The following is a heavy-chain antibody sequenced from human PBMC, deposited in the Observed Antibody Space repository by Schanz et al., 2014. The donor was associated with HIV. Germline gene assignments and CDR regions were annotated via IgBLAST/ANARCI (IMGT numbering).Heavy chain of an antibody. CDR3: VRDCVSGCPADY. V-gene: IGHV3-30-3*01. J-gene: IGHJ4*02. CDR2: ISFDGSNK. D-gene: IGHD5-12*01. CDR1: GFTFSSYA. Sequence: AQLLESGGGLVQPGGSLRLSCAASGFTFSSYAMHWVRQAPGKGLEWVAVISFDGSNKYYADSVKGRFTISRDNAKNSLYLQMNSLREDDTAIYYCVRDCVSGCPADYWGQGTLVTVSS.